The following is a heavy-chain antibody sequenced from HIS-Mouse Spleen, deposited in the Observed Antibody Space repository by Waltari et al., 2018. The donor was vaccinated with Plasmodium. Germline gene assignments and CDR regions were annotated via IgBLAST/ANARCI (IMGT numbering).Heavy chain of an antibody. V-gene: IGHV4-39*07. CDR3: ARDRITGTSYFDY. CDR1: GGSISSRSYY. CDR2: IYYSGST. Sequence: QLQLQESGPGLVKPSETLSLTCTVSGGSISSRSYYWGRVRQPPGTGLEWIGSIYYSGSTYYNPSLKSRVTISVDTSKNQFSLKLSSVTAADTAVYYCARDRITGTSYFDYWGQGTLVTVSS. J-gene: IGHJ4*02. D-gene: IGHD1-7*01.